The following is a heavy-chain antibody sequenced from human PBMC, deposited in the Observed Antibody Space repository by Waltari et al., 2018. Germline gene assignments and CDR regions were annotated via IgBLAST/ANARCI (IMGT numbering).Heavy chain of an antibody. CDR1: GFTFSSYA. CDR2: IRGRGGST. D-gene: IGHD5-18*01. V-gene: IGHV3-23*01. Sequence: EVQLLESGGGLVQPGGSLRLSCAASGFTFSSYAMSWVRQAPGKGVEWVPAIRGRGGSTYDADSVKGRFTISRDNSKNTLYLQMNSLRAEDTAVYYCAKGGYSPSYAFDIWGQGTMVTVSS. CDR3: AKGGYSPSYAFDI. J-gene: IGHJ3*02.